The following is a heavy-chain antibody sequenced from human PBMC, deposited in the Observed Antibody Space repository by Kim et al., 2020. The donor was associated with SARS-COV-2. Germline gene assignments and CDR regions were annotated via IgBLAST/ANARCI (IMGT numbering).Heavy chain of an antibody. J-gene: IGHJ3*02. CDR3: ARDPSGYDDAFDI. V-gene: IGHV1-46*03. D-gene: IGHD5-12*01. Sequence: SLPQKVQGRGTMTRDTSTSTVYMELSSRRSEDTALYYCARDPSGYDDAFDIWGQGTMVTVSS.